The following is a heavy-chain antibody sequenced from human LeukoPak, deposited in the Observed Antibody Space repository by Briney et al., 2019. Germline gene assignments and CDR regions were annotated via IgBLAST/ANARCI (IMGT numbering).Heavy chain of an antibody. Sequence: GGSLRLSCAASAFTSSTYWMHWVRQAPGKGLVWVSRINSDGSSTTYAASVKGRFTISRDNANNTLYLQMNSLRVEDTAVYYCARGRYYGMDVWGQGTTVTVSS. CDR1: AFTSSTYW. J-gene: IGHJ6*02. CDR2: INSDGSST. CDR3: ARGRYYGMDV. V-gene: IGHV3-74*01.